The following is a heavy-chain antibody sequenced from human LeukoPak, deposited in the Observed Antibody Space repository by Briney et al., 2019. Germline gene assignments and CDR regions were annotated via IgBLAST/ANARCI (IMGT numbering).Heavy chain of an antibody. V-gene: IGHV4-4*08. CDR3: ARRDTGWNYCDY. CDR1: GDYINGHY. CDR2: IHSKGST. Sequence: SETLSLTCSISGDYINGHYWSWIRQPPGKRLGWIGDIHSKGSTNYNLSLKSRVTISVDTSKKHLSLNLTSVLAADTSIYYCARRDTGWNYCDYWGQGILVTVSS. J-gene: IGHJ4*01. D-gene: IGHD1-1*01.